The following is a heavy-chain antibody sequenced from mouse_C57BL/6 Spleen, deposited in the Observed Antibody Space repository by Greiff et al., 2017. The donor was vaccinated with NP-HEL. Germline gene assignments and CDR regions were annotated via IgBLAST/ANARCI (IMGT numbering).Heavy chain of an antibody. Sequence: EVKLVESGGGLVKPGGSLKLSCAASGFTFSDYGMHWVRQAPEKGLEWVAYISSGSSTIYYAATVKGRFNISRDNAKNTLFLQMTSLRSEDTAMYYCARTTIVTHWYFDVWGTGTTVTVSS. D-gene: IGHD2-5*01. CDR3: ARTTIVTHWYFDV. CDR1: GFTFSDYG. V-gene: IGHV5-17*01. CDR2: ISSGSSTI. J-gene: IGHJ1*03.